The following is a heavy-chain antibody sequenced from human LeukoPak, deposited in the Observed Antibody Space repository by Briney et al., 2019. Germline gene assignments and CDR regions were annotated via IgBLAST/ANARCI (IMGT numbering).Heavy chain of an antibody. J-gene: IGHJ4*02. Sequence: PGGSLRLSCAASGFSFSSYWMHWVRQAPGKGLVWVSRINSDGSSTSYADSVKGRFTISRDNAKNTLYLQMNSLRAEDTAVYYCARGFGYDNILTCWGQGTLVTVSS. D-gene: IGHD5-12*01. CDR1: GFSFSSYW. V-gene: IGHV3-74*01. CDR3: ARGFGYDNILTC. CDR2: INSDGSST.